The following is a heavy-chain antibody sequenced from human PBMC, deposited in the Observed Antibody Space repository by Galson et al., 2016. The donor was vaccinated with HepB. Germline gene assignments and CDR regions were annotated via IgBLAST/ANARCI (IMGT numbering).Heavy chain of an antibody. CDR2: ISSSSDYI. D-gene: IGHD2-2*01. Sequence: SLRLSCAASAFTFSRYSMSWVRQAPGKGLEWLSSISSSSDYIHYADSVKGRFTISRDNAKNSLYLHLSSLRVDDTAVYYCPRAMGQYQLLPFAMNVWGQGTTVTVSS. V-gene: IGHV3-21*01. CDR1: AFTFSRYS. CDR3: PRAMGQYQLLPFAMNV. J-gene: IGHJ6*02.